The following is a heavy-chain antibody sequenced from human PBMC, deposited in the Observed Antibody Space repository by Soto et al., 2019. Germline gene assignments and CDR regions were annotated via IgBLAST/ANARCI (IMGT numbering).Heavy chain of an antibody. CDR2: ISAYNGNT. Sequence: EASVKVSCKASGYTFTSYGISWVRQAPGQGLEWMGWISAYNGNTNYAQKLQGRVTMTTDTSTSTAYMELRSLRSDDTAVYYCARYATWIQLWPNADYYYYGMDVWGQGTTVTVSS. V-gene: IGHV1-18*01. D-gene: IGHD5-18*01. J-gene: IGHJ6*02. CDR1: GYTFTSYG. CDR3: ARYATWIQLWPNADYYYYGMDV.